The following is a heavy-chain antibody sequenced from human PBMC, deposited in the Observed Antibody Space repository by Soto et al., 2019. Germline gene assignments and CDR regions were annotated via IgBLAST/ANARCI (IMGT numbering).Heavy chain of an antibody. D-gene: IGHD2-2*01. CDR2: VNTDGGTS. V-gene: IGHV3-74*03. CDR1: GFTFSGHW. CDR3: AREAGYCSTTSCYRRAFDT. J-gene: IGHJ3*02. Sequence: EVQLVESGGDLVRPGGSLRLSCAASGFTFSGHWMHWVRQVPGKGLEWVSRVNTDGGTSAYADSVKGRFTISRENAKNTLYRQMSGLRGEDAAVYYCAREAGYCSTTSCYRRAFDTWGQGTTVSVSS.